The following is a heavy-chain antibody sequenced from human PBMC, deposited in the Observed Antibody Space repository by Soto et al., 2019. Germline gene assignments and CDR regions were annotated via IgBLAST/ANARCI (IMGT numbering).Heavy chain of an antibody. J-gene: IGHJ6*02. Sequence: ASVKVSCKASGYTFTSYYMHWVRQAPGQGLEWMGIINPSGGSTSYAQKFQGRVTMTRDTSTSTVYMELSSLRSEDTAVYYCARDSGYCSSTSCYYGMDVWGQGTTVTVS. D-gene: IGHD2-2*01. V-gene: IGHV1-46*01. CDR1: GYTFTSYY. CDR2: INPSGGST. CDR3: ARDSGYCSSTSCYYGMDV.